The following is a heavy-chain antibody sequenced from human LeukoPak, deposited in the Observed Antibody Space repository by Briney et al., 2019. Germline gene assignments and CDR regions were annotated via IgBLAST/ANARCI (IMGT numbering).Heavy chain of an antibody. CDR3: ANRRCTSSSCYLEY. CDR2: ITGSGDTT. D-gene: IGHD2-2*01. J-gene: IGHJ4*02. Sequence: GGSLRLSSAASGFTFSNYAMSWVRQAPGKGLEWVSAITGSGDTTYYAHPVKGRFTISRDNSKNTVYLQMNSLRAEDTAIYYCANRRCTSSSCYLEYWGQGTLVTVSS. V-gene: IGHV3-23*01. CDR1: GFTFSNYA.